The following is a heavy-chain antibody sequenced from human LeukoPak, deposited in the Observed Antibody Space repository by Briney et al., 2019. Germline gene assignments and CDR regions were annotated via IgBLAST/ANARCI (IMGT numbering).Heavy chain of an antibody. CDR3: ARAIAPTYTYGKVDY. D-gene: IGHD5-18*01. Sequence: PGGSLRLSCAASGFTFSSYSMNWVRQAPGKGLEWVSSISSSSSYIYYADSVKGRFTISRDNAKNTLYLQMNSLRAEDTAVYYCARAIAPTYTYGKVDYWGQGTLVTVSS. V-gene: IGHV3-21*01. J-gene: IGHJ4*02. CDR1: GFTFSSYS. CDR2: ISSSSSYI.